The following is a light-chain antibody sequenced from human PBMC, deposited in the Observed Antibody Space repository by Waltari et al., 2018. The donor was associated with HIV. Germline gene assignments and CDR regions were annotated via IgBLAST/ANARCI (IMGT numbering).Light chain of an antibody. CDR1: TLAKKY. J-gene: IGLJ3*02. CDR3: YSAANYIWV. V-gene: IGLV3-27*01. CDR2: KDN. Sequence: SFELTQPSSVTVSPGQTARTTCSGDTLAKKYVRWLQQRPGQAPLLIIFKDNERPLGIPERFSGSSTGTTVTLTISGVQVEDEADYYCYSAANYIWVFGGGTRLTVL.